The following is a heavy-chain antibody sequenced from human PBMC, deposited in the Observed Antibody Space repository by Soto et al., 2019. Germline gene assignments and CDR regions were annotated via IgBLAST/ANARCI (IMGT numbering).Heavy chain of an antibody. Sequence: EVQLLESGGGLVQPGGSLRLSCGASGLTFRSYAMNWVRQAPGKGLEWVSGISGSGISTYYADSVKGRFTISRDNSKNTVYQQMNSLRAEDTAVYYCAKDQVEVVTATGLDYWGQGTLVTVSS. D-gene: IGHD2-21*02. V-gene: IGHV3-23*01. CDR1: GLTFRSYA. CDR2: ISGSGIST. J-gene: IGHJ4*02. CDR3: AKDQVEVVTATGLDY.